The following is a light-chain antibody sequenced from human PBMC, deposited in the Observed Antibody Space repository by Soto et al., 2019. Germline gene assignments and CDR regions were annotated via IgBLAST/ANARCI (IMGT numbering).Light chain of an antibody. CDR2: GSS. V-gene: IGKV3-20*01. Sequence: EIVLTQSPGTLSLSPGERATLSCRTSQSVNSNFLAWYQQKPGQAPRLLVYGSSTSAAGVPDRFSGSGSGTDFTLTISRLEPEDFAVYYCQQYGHSPLLYTFGQGTKLGVK. CDR3: QQYGHSPLLYT. CDR1: QSVNSNF. J-gene: IGKJ2*01.